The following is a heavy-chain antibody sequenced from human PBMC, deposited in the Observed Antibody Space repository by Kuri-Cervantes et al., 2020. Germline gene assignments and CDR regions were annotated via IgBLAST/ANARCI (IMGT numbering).Heavy chain of an antibody. Sequence: GGSLRLSCAASGFTFADYAMHWVRQAPGKGLEWVSGISWNSGSIGYADSVKGRFTISRDNAKNSLYLQMNSLRAEDTAVYYCANNGLRLQYYFDYWGQGTLVTVSS. V-gene: IGHV3-9*01. D-gene: IGHD5-12*01. CDR2: ISWNSGSI. J-gene: IGHJ4*02. CDR3: ANNGLRLQYYFDY. CDR1: GFTFADYA.